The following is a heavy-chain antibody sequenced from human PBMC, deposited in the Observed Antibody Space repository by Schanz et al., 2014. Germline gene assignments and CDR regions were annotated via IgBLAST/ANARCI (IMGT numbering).Heavy chain of an antibody. CDR3: AKSQGSSFDS. CDR1: GFTLSNYA. J-gene: IGHJ4*02. CDR2: FNDGGVNK. Sequence: VQLVDSGGGLAQPGGSLRLSCAASGFTLSNYAMSWVRQAPGKGLEWVSSFNDGGVNKYYADSVKGRFTISSDNSKSTLYLQMSSLRAEDTAVYYCAKSQGSSFDSWGQGTLVTVSS. V-gene: IGHV3-23*04. D-gene: IGHD6-13*01.